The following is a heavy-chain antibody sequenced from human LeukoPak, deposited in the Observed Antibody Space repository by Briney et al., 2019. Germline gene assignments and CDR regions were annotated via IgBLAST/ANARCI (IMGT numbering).Heavy chain of an antibody. CDR3: ARHAKWLVRFDY. CDR2: INHSGGT. CDR1: GGSFSGYY. Sequence: SETLSLTCAVYGGSFSGYYWSWIRQPPGKGLEWIGEINHSGGTNYNPSLKSRVTISVDTSKNQFSLKLSSVTAADTAVYYCARHAKWLVRFDYWGQGTLVTVSS. J-gene: IGHJ4*02. D-gene: IGHD6-19*01. V-gene: IGHV4-34*01.